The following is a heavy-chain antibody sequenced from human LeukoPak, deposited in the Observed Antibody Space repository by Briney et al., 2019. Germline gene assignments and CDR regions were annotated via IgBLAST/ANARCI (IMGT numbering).Heavy chain of an antibody. CDR2: ISGSGGST. CDR1: GFTFSSYA. J-gene: IGHJ4*02. V-gene: IGHV3-23*01. CDR3: AVTAQKYSSGWFGWGSYYFDY. D-gene: IGHD6-19*01. Sequence: GGSLRLSCAASGFTFSSYAMSWVRQAPGKGLEWVSAISGSGGSTYYADSVKGRFTISRDNSKNTLYLQMNSLRAEDTAVYYCAVTAQKYSSGWFGWGSYYFDYWGQGTLVTVSS.